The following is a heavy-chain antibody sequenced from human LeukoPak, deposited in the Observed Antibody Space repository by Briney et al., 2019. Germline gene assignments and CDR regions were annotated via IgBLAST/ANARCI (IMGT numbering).Heavy chain of an antibody. CDR3: ARAEEQWLVFDY. J-gene: IGHJ4*02. Sequence: GGSLRLSCAASGFTFSSHWMSWVRQAPGKGLEWVANIKKDGSEKYYVDSVKGRFTISRDNARPSLYLQMNSLRAEDTAVYYCARAEEQWLVFDYWGQGTLVTVSS. D-gene: IGHD6-19*01. V-gene: IGHV3-7*01. CDR2: IKKDGSEK. CDR1: GFTFSSHW.